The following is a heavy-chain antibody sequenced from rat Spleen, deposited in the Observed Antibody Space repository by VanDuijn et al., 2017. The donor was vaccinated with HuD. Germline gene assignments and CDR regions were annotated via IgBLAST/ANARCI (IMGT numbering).Heavy chain of an antibody. V-gene: IGHV5-25*01. CDR2: ISPDGGNT. J-gene: IGHJ2*01. CDR3: ARRPTTNYGPFDY. Sequence: EVQLVESGGGLVQPGRSLKLSCAASGFIFSNYYMAWVRQAPTKGLEWVASISPDGGNTYYRDSVRGRFTVSRDYAKNTLYLQMTSLRSEDTATYYCARRPTTNYGPFDYWGQGVMVTVSS. CDR1: GFIFSNYY. D-gene: IGHD1-11*01.